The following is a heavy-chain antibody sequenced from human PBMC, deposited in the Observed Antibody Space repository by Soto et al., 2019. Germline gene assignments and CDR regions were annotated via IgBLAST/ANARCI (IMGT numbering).Heavy chain of an antibody. J-gene: IGHJ6*02. CDR1: GFTFSSYA. V-gene: IGHV3-23*01. D-gene: IGHD3-10*01. Sequence: EVQLLESGGGLVQPGGSLRLSCAASGFTFSSYAMSWVRQAPGKGLEWVSAISGSGGSTYYADSVKGRFTISRDNSKNTLYLQMNSLIAEDTAVYYCAKDAYGSGALNDYYGMDVWGQGTTVTVSS. CDR3: AKDAYGSGALNDYYGMDV. CDR2: ISGSGGST.